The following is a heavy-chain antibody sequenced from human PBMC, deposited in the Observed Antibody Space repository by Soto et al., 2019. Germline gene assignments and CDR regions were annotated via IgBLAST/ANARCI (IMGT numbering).Heavy chain of an antibody. CDR2: IYDSGST. J-gene: IGHJ5*02. CDR3: AGLVVVAATQWFDP. D-gene: IGHD2-15*01. Sequence: QLQLQESGSGLVKPSQTLSLTCAVSGGSISSGGYSWSWIRQPPGKGLEWIGYIYDSGSTYYNPSLKSRVTISVDRSKNPFSLKLSSVTAADTAVYYGAGLVVVAATQWFDPWGQGTLVTVSS. V-gene: IGHV4-30-2*01. CDR1: GGSISSGGYS.